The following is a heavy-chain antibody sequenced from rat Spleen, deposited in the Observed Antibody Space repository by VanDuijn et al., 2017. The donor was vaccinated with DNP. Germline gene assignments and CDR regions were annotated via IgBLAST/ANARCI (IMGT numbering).Heavy chain of an antibody. CDR1: GFSLTSYH. Sequence: QVQLKESGPGLVQPSQTLSLTCTVSGFSLTSYHVHWVRQPPGKGLEWMGRIQSGGSTDYNSALKSRLSISRDTSKSQVFLTMNSVQTEDTAMYFCARFSNLDYWGQGVMVTVSS. CDR2: IQSGGST. J-gene: IGHJ2*01. CDR3: ARFSNLDY. D-gene: IGHD3-4*01. V-gene: IGHV2-27*01.